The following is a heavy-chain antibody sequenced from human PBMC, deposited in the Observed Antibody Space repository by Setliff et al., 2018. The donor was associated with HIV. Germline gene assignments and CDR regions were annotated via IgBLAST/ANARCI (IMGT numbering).Heavy chain of an antibody. Sequence: SETLSLTCTVSSASRSINTYYWSWIRQPPGKGLDWVGNIYYSGTNYNPSLKSRVTISVDTPKHQISLKLNSVAAADTAVYYCAGGTIVAPGGYFYYMDVWGKGATVTVSS. CDR2: IYYSGT. D-gene: IGHD6-6*01. CDR3: AGGTIVAPGGYFYYMDV. CDR1: SASRSINTYY. J-gene: IGHJ6*03. V-gene: IGHV4-59*01.